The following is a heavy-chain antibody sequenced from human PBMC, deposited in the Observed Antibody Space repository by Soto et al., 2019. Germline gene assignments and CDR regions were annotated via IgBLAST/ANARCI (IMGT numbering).Heavy chain of an antibody. CDR2: MNPNNGDT. J-gene: IGHJ6*02. V-gene: IGHV1-8*01. CDR3: ARVNYYGSGAYQDFHYYYASDV. D-gene: IGHD3-10*01. CDR1: GYTFSSYD. Sequence: QVQLVQSGAEVKKPGASVKVSCKASGYTFSSYDINWVRQAPGQGLEWMGWMNPNNGDTGYAQKFRGRVTMTRNTSIRTAYRERSSLTSEDTAVYYCARVNYYGSGAYQDFHYYYASDVWVQGTTVTVSS.